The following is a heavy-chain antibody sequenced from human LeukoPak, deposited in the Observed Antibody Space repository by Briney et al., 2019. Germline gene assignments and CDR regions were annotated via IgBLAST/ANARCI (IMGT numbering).Heavy chain of an antibody. V-gene: IGHV1-24*01. Sequence: ASVKVSCKVSGYTLTELSMHWVRQAPGKGLEWMGGFVPEDGETIYAQKFQGRVTMTEDTSTDTAYMELSSLRSEYTAVYYCDNGGCSWFDYWGQGTLVTVSS. J-gene: IGHJ4*02. CDR2: FVPEDGET. CDR3: DNGGCSWFDY. D-gene: IGHD6-13*01. CDR1: GYTLTELS.